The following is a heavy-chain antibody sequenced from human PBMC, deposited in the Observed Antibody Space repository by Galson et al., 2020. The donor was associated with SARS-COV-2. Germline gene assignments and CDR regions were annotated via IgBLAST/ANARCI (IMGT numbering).Heavy chain of an antibody. J-gene: IGHJ4*02. CDR3: ATGALRYFDWLLPDNFDY. V-gene: IGHV3-30*03. Sequence: GGSLRLSCAASGFTFSSYGMHWVRQAPGKGLEWVAVISYDGSNKYYADSVKGRFTISRDNSKNTLYLQMNSLRAEDTAVYYCATGALRYFDWLLPDNFDYWGQGTLVTVSS. CDR2: ISYDGSNK. D-gene: IGHD3-9*01. CDR1: GFTFSSYG.